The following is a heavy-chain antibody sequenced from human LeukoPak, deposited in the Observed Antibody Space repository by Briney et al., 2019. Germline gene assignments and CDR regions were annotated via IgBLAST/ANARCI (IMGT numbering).Heavy chain of an antibody. V-gene: IGHV1-18*01. CDR2: ISTYTGKT. J-gene: IGHJ6*02. CDR3: ARFYYYGSGIDWYFYGMDV. CDR1: GYTFTNYG. D-gene: IGHD3-10*01. Sequence: ASVKVSCKASGYTFTNYGISWVRQAPGQGLEWMGWISTYTGKTNCTQKVQDRVTMTRDTSTSTAYMELRSLRSDDTAVYYCARFYYYGSGIDWYFYGMDVWGQGTTVTVSS.